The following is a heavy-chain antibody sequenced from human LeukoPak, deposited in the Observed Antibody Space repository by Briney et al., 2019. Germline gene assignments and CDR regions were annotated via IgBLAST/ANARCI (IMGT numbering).Heavy chain of an antibody. V-gene: IGHV4-34*01. CDR3: ARGYRDITIFGVVSNWFDP. J-gene: IGHJ5*02. CDR2: INHSGST. Sequence: SETLSLTCAVYGGSFSGYYWSWIRQPPGKGREWVGEINHSGSTNYNPSLKSRVTILVDTSKNQFSLKLSSVPAADTAVYYCARGYRDITIFGVVSNWFDPWGQGTLVTVSS. CDR1: GGSFSGYY. D-gene: IGHD3-3*01.